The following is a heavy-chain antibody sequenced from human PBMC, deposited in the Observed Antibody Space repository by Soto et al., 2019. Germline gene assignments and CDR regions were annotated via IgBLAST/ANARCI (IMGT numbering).Heavy chain of an antibody. J-gene: IGHJ4*02. D-gene: IGHD6-6*01. Sequence: QVQLVQSGAEVKKPGASVKVSCKASGYTFTTFAMHWVRQAPGHRLEWMGWINTGNGNTKYSHNFQGRFTITRDTSASTAYMELSSLRSEDTSVYYGARDSSYWAVDYWGQGTLVTVSS. CDR1: GYTFTTFA. CDR3: ARDSSYWAVDY. V-gene: IGHV1-3*04. CDR2: INTGNGNT.